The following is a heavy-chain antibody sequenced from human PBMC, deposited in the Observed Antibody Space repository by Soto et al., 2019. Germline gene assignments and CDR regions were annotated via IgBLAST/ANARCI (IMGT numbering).Heavy chain of an antibody. V-gene: IGHV3-74*01. J-gene: IGHJ4*02. D-gene: IGHD6-13*01. CDR3: VREPWGFSGSWYDY. Sequence: TGGSLRLSCAVSGSRFSFNNYWMHWVRQAPGKAMVWVSHINHDGTNTKYATSVKGRFTISRDNAKDTLYLQMDSVRVEDTAVYFCVREPWGFSGSWYDYWGQGTLVTVSS. CDR2: INHDGTNT. CDR1: GSRFSFNNYW.